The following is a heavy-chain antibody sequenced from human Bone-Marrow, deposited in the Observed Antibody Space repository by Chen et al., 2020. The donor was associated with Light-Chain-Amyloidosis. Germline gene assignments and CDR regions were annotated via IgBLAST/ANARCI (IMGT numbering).Heavy chain of an antibody. D-gene: IGHD5-18*01. J-gene: IGHJ4*02. CDR2: FSYGETT. CDR3: ARHNYGYSPPYYFDY. V-gene: IGHV4-39*01. CDR1: GGSMSSSRYY. Sequence: QVQLQESGPGLVKPSETLPLTCAVSGGSMSSSRYYWGWIRQAPGQGLEWIAIFSYGETTYYNPSLKSRVTISVDTSKNQFSLKLSSVTAADTAVYYCARHNYGYSPPYYFDYWGQGTLVTVSS.